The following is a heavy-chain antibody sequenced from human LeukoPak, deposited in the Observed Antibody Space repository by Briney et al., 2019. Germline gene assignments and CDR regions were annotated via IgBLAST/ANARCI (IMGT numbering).Heavy chain of an antibody. CDR3: VRRRIAEAGDFDY. CDR2: ISADDDESS. D-gene: IGHD6-13*01. V-gene: IGHV3-23*01. J-gene: IGHJ4*01. Sequence: PGGSLRLSCAASGFTFNKYAMTWVRQAPGQGLQWVAHISADDDESSWDADSVRGRFTISRDNSKNTLYLQMSRLTDEDTAIYYCVRRRIAEAGDFDYWGQGTLVTVSS. CDR1: GFTFNKYA.